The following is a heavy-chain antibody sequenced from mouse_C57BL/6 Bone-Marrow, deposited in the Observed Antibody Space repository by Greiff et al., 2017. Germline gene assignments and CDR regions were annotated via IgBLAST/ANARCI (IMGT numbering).Heavy chain of an antibody. CDR2: IYPRSGNT. Sequence: VKLMESGAELARPGASVKLSCKASGYTFTSYGISWVKQRTGQGLEWIGEIYPRSGNTYYNEKFKGKATLTADKSSSTAYMEIRSLTSEDSAVYFCARETVVAHWYFDVWGTGTTVTVSS. CDR1: GYTFTSYG. V-gene: IGHV1-81*01. J-gene: IGHJ1*03. D-gene: IGHD1-1*01. CDR3: ARETVVAHWYFDV.